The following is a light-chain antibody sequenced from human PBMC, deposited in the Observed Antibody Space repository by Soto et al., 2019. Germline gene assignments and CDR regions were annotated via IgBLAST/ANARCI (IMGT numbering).Light chain of an antibody. CDR1: QSGTNDY. Sequence: EPVETKAPCTLFLSHGERATLSCMPSQSGTNDYLAWYQQKPGQAPRILIYGASNRATGIPDRFSGSGSGTDFTLTIGRLEPEDFAVYYCQQYVSSGTFYQGTKVDFK. J-gene: IGKJ1*01. CDR2: GAS. CDR3: QQYVSSGT. V-gene: IGKV3-20*01.